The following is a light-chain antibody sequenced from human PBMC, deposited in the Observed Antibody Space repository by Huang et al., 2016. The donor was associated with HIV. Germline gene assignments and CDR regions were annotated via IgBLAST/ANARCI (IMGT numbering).Light chain of an antibody. Sequence: DIQMTQSPSSLSASVGDRVTITCRASQGFSNSLAWYQQKPGRAPKLLVYAASRLGSGVPSRFSGRGSGTDYTLTISRLQPEDFATYYCQQYFTSPPLTFGGGTKVEIK. CDR1: QGFSNS. V-gene: IGKV1-NL1*01. CDR3: QQYFTSPPLT. CDR2: AAS. J-gene: IGKJ4*01.